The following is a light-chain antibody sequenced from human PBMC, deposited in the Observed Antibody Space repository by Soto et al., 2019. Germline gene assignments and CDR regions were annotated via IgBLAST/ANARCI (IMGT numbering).Light chain of an antibody. CDR1: QGISSY. V-gene: IGKV1-9*01. J-gene: IGKJ1*01. CDR2: AAS. CDR3: QQLNSYPRT. Sequence: DIQMTPSPSILAASVGDRVPITCRASQGISSYLAWYQQKPGKAPKLLIYAASTLQSGVPSRFSGSGSGTEFTLTISSLQPEDFATYYCQQLNSYPRTFGQGTKVDIK.